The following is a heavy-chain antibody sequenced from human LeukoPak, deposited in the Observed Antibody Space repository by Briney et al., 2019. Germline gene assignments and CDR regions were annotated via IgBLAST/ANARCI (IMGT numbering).Heavy chain of an antibody. V-gene: IGHV3-21*01. CDR3: ATMPPSGAHNSLDH. J-gene: IGHJ4*02. CDR2: ISSSSSYI. D-gene: IGHD2-2*01. CDR1: RFTFNKYN. Sequence: PGGSLTLSCAASRFTFNKYNMNWVRQAPGKGLEWVSSISSSSSYIYYADSVKGPFTISRDNAKNSLYLQMNSLGAEDTAVYYCATMPPSGAHNSLDHWGQGTLVTVSS.